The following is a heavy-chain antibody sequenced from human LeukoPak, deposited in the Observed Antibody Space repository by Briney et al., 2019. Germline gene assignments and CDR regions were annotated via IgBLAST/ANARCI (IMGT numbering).Heavy chain of an antibody. D-gene: IGHD6-19*01. J-gene: IGHJ4*02. CDR1: GFTFSGSA. V-gene: IGHV3-73*01. CDR2: IRSKANSYAT. CDR3: TRQNSGWYDFDY. Sequence: GGSLRLSCAASGFTFSGSAMHWVRQASGKGLEWVGGIRSKANSYATAYAASVKGRFTISRDDSKNTAYLQMNSLKTEDTAVYYCTRQNSGWYDFDYWGQGALVTVSS.